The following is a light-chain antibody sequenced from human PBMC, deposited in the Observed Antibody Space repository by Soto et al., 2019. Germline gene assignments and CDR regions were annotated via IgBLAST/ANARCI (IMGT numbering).Light chain of an antibody. Sequence: DIQLTQSPSSLSASVGDRVTITCRASERISNYLNWYQQKPGTAPKLLIWSSSTLPSGVPSRFSGSGSGTDFTLSISGLQPEDFAVYYCRQSYNTPRTFGQGTKVEVK. V-gene: IGKV1-39*01. CDR3: RQSYNTPRT. CDR1: ERISNY. J-gene: IGKJ1*01. CDR2: SSS.